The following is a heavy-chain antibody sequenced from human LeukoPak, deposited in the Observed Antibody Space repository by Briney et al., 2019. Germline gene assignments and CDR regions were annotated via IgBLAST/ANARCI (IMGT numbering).Heavy chain of an antibody. CDR3: ARVMGNYASDY. D-gene: IGHD1-7*01. V-gene: IGHV3-11*04. Sequence: KSGGSLRLSCAASGFSFSDYYMSWIRQAPGKGLEWVSYISSSGDTMSYADSVKGRFTISRDNAENSLYLQMSSLRAEDAAIYYCARVMGNYASDYWGQGALVTVSS. CDR2: ISSSGDTM. J-gene: IGHJ4*02. CDR1: GFSFSDYY.